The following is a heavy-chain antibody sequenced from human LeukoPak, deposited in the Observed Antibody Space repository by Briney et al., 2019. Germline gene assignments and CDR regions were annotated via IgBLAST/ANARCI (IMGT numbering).Heavy chain of an antibody. Sequence: GGSLRLSCAASGFTFSNYAMSWVRQAPGKGLEWVSGIRGSGDSTYYADSVKGRFTIFRDNSKNTLYLQMNSLRAEDTAVYYCAKAWLEQGGMFDYWGQGTPVTVSS. CDR3: AKAWLEQGGMFDY. CDR1: GFTFSNYA. D-gene: IGHD1/OR15-1a*01. V-gene: IGHV3-23*01. CDR2: IRGSGDST. J-gene: IGHJ4*02.